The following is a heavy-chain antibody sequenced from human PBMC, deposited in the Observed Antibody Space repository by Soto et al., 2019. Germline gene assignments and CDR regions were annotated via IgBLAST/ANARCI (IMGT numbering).Heavy chain of an antibody. CDR2: IIPVYGTP. CDR3: SIVTAYGMDV. Sequence: ASVKVSCKATGGTFNKYAISWVRQAPGQGLEWMAGIIPVYGTPHYAQRFQDRVTIIADESTTTAYMEVNDLRGDDTAIYYCSIVTAYGMDVWAKGPRSPSP. D-gene: IGHD2-15*01. J-gene: IGHJ6*02. V-gene: IGHV1-69*13. CDR1: GGTFNKYA.